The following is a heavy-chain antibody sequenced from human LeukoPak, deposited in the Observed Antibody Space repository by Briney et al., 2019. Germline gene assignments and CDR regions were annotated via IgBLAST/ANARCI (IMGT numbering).Heavy chain of an antibody. Sequence: PGGSLRLSCAASGFTFSSYEMNWVRQAPGKGLEWVSYISSSGSTIYYADSVKGRFTISRDNAKNSLYLQMNSLRAEDTAVYYCARVGRGITTNFDYWGQGTLVTVSS. D-gene: IGHD3-3*01. CDR1: GFTFSSYE. V-gene: IGHV3-48*03. J-gene: IGHJ4*02. CDR3: ARVGRGITTNFDY. CDR2: ISSSGSTI.